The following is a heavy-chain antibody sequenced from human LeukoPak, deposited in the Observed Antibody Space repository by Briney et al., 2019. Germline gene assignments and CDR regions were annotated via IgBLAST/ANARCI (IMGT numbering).Heavy chain of an antibody. CDR2: INPSGGST. CDR3: ARDTYPDCTNGVCYAFDI. D-gene: IGHD2-8*01. V-gene: IGHV1-46*01. CDR1: GYTFTSYY. Sequence: ASVKVSCKASGYTFTSYYMHWVRQAPGQGLEWMGIINPSGGSTSYAQKFQGRVTITADESTSTAYMELSSLRSEDTAVYYCARDTYPDCTNGVCYAFDIWGQGTMVTVYS. J-gene: IGHJ3*02.